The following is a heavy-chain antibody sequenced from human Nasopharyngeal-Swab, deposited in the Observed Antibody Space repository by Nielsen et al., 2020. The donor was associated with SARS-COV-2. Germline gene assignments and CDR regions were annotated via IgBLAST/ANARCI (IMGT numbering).Heavy chain of an antibody. CDR3: AKEGPGMFGVVGLDV. V-gene: IGHV3-30*18. CDR1: GFTFSDHW. Sequence: GESLKISCVVSGFTFSDHWMNWVRQAPGKGLEWVAVISYDGINKYDADSVKGRFTISRDNSKDTLYLQMNSLRPEDTAVYYCAKEGPGMFGVVGLDVWGQGTTVTVSS. D-gene: IGHD3-3*01. CDR2: ISYDGINK. J-gene: IGHJ6*02.